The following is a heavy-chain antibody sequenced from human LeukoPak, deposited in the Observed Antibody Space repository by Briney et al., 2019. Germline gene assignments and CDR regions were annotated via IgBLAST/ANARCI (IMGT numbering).Heavy chain of an antibody. CDR1: GFSFSDYY. Sequence: GGSLRLSCAASGFSFSDYYMSWIRQAPGKGLEWVSYISSSGTTIYYADSVKGRFTISRDNSKNTLYLQMNSLRAEDTAVYYCANTPWDYYDSSGYYWDYWGQGTLVTVSS. J-gene: IGHJ4*02. D-gene: IGHD3-22*01. V-gene: IGHV3-11*01. CDR2: ISSSGTTI. CDR3: ANTPWDYYDSSGYYWDY.